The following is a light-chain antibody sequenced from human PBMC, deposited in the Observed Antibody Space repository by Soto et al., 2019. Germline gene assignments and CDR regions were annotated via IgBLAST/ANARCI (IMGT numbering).Light chain of an antibody. V-gene: IGLV2-23*02. J-gene: IGLJ1*01. CDR2: EVT. CDR3: CVYVGARSYV. CDR1: SGDIGSYNR. Sequence: QSVLTQPASVSGSPGQSITISCTGTSGDIGSYNRVSWYQQHPGKAPKLIIYEVTDRPSSVSNRFSGSNSGRTASLTISGLQAEDEAHYFCCVYVGARSYVFGPGTKLTVL.